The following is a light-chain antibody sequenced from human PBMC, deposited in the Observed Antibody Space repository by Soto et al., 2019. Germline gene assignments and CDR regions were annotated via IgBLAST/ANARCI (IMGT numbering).Light chain of an antibody. CDR2: AAS. CDR3: QYHGSSPIT. CDR1: QSVSSY. V-gene: IGKV3-20*01. J-gene: IGKJ5*01. Sequence: EIVLTQSPATLSLSPGERATLSCRASQSVSSYLAWYQQKPGQAPRLLIFAASSRASGIPDRFSGSGSGTDLTLTISRLEPEDFALFYCQYHGSSPITFGQGTRLEIK.